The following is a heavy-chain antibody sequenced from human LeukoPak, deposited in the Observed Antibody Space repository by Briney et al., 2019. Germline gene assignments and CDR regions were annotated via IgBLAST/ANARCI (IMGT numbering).Heavy chain of an antibody. Sequence: GGSLRLSCAVSGFIFTNYAMSWVRQAPAKGLEWVSAISDSGGSAFYADSVRGRFTISRDNSKSTLYLQMNSLRAEDTAVYYCARDNYSGLDVWGQGTTVTVSS. D-gene: IGHD4-11*01. CDR3: ARDNYSGLDV. V-gene: IGHV3-23*01. CDR1: GFIFTNYA. J-gene: IGHJ6*02. CDR2: ISDSGGSA.